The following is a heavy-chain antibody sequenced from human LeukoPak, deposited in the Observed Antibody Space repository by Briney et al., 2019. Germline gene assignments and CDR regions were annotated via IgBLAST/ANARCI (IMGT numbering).Heavy chain of an antibody. D-gene: IGHD3-16*01. Sequence: GGSLRLSCAASGFTFDDYGMSWVRQAPGKGLEWVSGINWNGGSTGYGDSVKGRFTISRDNAKNSLYLQMNSLRAEDTALYHCARGLRLDYYYRGMDVWGQGTTVTVSS. CDR2: INWNGGST. CDR3: ARGLRLDYYYRGMDV. CDR1: GFTFDDYG. J-gene: IGHJ6*02. V-gene: IGHV3-20*01.